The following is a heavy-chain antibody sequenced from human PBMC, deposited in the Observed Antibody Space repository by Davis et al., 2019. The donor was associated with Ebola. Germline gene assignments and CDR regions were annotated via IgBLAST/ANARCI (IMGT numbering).Heavy chain of an antibody. V-gene: IGHV3-30-3*01. Sequence: GESLKISCEASGFTFSDYAIHWVRQAPGKGLEWVTAVSKDGSNKYYADSVKGRFTISRDNSKDTLYLQMNSLKAEDTAVYYCVRESEYYFDYWGQGALVTVSS. CDR1: GFTFSDYA. CDR2: VSKDGSNK. CDR3: VRESEYYFDY. D-gene: IGHD1-14*01. J-gene: IGHJ4*02.